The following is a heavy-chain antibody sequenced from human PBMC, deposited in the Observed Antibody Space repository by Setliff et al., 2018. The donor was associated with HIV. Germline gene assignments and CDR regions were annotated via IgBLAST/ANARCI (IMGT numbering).Heavy chain of an antibody. J-gene: IGHJ3*01. CDR2: INPGDSDT. CDR3: ARHRVDTSMLVVKDPGAFDL. CDR1: GFTFTDYW. V-gene: IGHV5-51*01. Sequence: GESLKISCKASGFTFTDYWIGWVRQMPGRGLEWMGIINPGDSDTRYSPSFQGQVTISADKSISTAYLQWSSLKASDTAMYYCARHRVDTSMLVVKDPGAFDLWGQGTLVNVSA. D-gene: IGHD3-22*01.